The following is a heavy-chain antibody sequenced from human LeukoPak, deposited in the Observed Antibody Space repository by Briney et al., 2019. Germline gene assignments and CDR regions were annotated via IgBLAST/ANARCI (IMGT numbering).Heavy chain of an antibody. V-gene: IGHV5-51*01. CDR1: GHSFTSYW. CDR3: ARLRSSGWYEEYYFDY. CDR2: IYPGDSDT. Sequence: GESLKISCKASGHSFTSYWIGWVRQMPGKGLEWMGIIYPGDSDTRYSPSFQGQVTISADKSISTAYLQWSSLKASDTAMYYCARLRSSGWYEEYYFDYWGRGTLVTVSS. J-gene: IGHJ4*02. D-gene: IGHD6-19*01.